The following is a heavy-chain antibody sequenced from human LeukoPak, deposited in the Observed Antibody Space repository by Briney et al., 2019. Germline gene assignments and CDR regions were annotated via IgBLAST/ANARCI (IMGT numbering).Heavy chain of an antibody. CDR3: ARGPKHHRRAAAGGGLFDP. CDR2: INQSGST. V-gene: IGHV4-34*01. D-gene: IGHD6-13*01. CDR1: GGSFSGYY. J-gene: IGHJ5*02. Sequence: MASETLSLTCAVYGGSFSGYYWSWIRQPPGKGLEWIGEINQSGSTNYNPSLKSRVTISVDTSKNQFSLKLSSVTAADTAVYYCARGPKHHRRAAAGGGLFDPWGQGTLVTVSS.